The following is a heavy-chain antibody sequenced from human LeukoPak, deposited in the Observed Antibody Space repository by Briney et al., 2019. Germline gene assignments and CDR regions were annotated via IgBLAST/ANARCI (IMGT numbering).Heavy chain of an antibody. CDR3: AKSDQSGYSFDY. V-gene: IGHV3-23*01. J-gene: IGHJ4*02. CDR2: ISGSGSST. CDR1: GFTFSSYA. Sequence: GGSLRLSCAASGFTFSSYAVSWVRQAPGKGLEWVSGISGSGSSTYYADSVKGRFTISRDNSKNTLYLQMNSLRAEDTAVYYCAKSDQSGYSFDYWGQGTLVTVSS. D-gene: IGHD3-3*01.